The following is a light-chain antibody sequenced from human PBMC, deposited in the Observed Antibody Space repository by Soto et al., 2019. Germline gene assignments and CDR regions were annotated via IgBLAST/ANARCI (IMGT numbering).Light chain of an antibody. CDR2: DAS. Sequence: EIVLTQTPGTLSLSPGERATLSCRASQSVSSYLAWYQQKPGQAPRLLIYDASNRATGIPARFSGSGSGTDFTLTISSLEPEDFAVYYCQQRSNWPPITFGQRRLLAVK. J-gene: IGKJ5*01. CDR1: QSVSSY. V-gene: IGKV3-11*01. CDR3: QQRSNWPPIT.